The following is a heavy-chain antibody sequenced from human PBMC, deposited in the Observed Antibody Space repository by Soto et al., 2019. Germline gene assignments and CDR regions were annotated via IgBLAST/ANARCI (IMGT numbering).Heavy chain of an antibody. CDR1: GGTFSSYA. J-gene: IGHJ6*02. D-gene: IGHD1-26*01. CDR3: ARRGTGGARDHNYYYGMDV. V-gene: IGHV1-69*12. Sequence: QVQLVQSGAEVKKPGSSVKVSCKASGGTFSSYAISWVRQAPGQGLEWMGGIIPIFGTANYAQKFQGRVTITADESTSTAYMELSSVRSEDTAVYYCARRGTGGARDHNYYYGMDVWGQGTTVTVSS. CDR2: IIPIFGTA.